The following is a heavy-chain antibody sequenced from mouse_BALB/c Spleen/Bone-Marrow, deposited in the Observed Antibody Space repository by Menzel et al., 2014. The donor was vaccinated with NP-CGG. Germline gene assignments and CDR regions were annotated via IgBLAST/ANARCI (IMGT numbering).Heavy chain of an antibody. J-gene: IGHJ1*01. Sequence: VQLKHSGPELVKPGASVKMSCKASGYTFTSYVMHWVKQKPGRGLEWIGYINPYNDGTKYNEKFKGKATLTSDKSSSTAYMELSSLTSEDSAVYYCARDGNPYWYFDVWGAGTTVTVSS. CDR2: INPYNDGT. CDR3: ARDGNPYWYFDV. V-gene: IGHV1-14*01. CDR1: GYTFTSYV. D-gene: IGHD2-1*01.